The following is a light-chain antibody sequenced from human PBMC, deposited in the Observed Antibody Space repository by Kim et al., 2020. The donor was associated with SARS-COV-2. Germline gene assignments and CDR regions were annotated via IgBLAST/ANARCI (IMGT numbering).Light chain of an antibody. V-gene: IGKV1-5*01. J-gene: IGKJ1*01. CDR3: KDGGT. CDR2: HAS. CDR1: QSISGW. Sequence: FKMTQSPSTLSASVGDRVTITCRASQSISGWFAWYQQKPGKAPKLLIYHASTWESGVPARFSGSGSGTEFTLTINSLQSDDFATYYCKDGGTFGQGTKVDIK.